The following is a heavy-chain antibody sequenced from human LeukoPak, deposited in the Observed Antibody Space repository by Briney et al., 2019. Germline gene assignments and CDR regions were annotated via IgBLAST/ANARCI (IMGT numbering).Heavy chain of an antibody. D-gene: IGHD6-19*01. J-gene: IGHJ4*02. Sequence: SGTLSLTCTVSGGSISSYYWSWIRQPPGKGLEWIGYIYYSGSTNYNPSLKSRVTISVDTSKNQFSLKLSSVTAADTAVYYCARAGAVAGYYFDYWGQGTLVTVSS. CDR2: IYYSGST. CDR1: GGSISSYY. V-gene: IGHV4-59*01. CDR3: ARAGAVAGYYFDY.